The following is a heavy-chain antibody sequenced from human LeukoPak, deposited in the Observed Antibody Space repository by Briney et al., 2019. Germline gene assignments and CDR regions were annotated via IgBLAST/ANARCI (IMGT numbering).Heavy chain of an antibody. CDR1: GFTFSSYA. Sequence: GRSLRLSCAASGFTFSSYAMHWVRQAPGKGLEWVAVISYDGSNKYYADSVKGRFTISRDNSKNTLYLQMNSLRAEDTAVYYCARMYYDFWSGRHYYYGMDVWGQGTTATVSS. J-gene: IGHJ6*02. D-gene: IGHD3-3*01. V-gene: IGHV3-30-3*01. CDR2: ISYDGSNK. CDR3: ARMYYDFWSGRHYYYGMDV.